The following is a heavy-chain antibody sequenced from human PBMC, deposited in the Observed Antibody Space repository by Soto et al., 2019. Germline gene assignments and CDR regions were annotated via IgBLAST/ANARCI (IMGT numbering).Heavy chain of an antibody. CDR2: IYRTGST. CDR3: ASRDPGTSVDY. V-gene: IGHV4-4*02. J-gene: IGHJ4*02. D-gene: IGHD1-7*01. CDR1: GGSFTSNNW. Sequence: SETLSLTCAVSGGSFTSNNWWTLVRQPPGQGLEWIGEIYRTGSTKYNPSLKSRVTISLDKSENQFSLKVTSLTAADTAVYYCASRDPGTSVDYWGQGTLVTVSS.